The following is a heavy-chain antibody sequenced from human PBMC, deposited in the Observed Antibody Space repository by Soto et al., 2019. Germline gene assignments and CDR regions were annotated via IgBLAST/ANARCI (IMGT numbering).Heavy chain of an antibody. CDR3: ASALVGANYDFWSGYYPHNWFDP. CDR1: GGSISSSSYY. D-gene: IGHD3-3*01. J-gene: IGHJ5*02. Sequence: SETLSLTCTVSGGSISSSSYYWGWIRQPPGKGLEWIGSIYYSGSTYYNPSLKSRVTISVDTSKNQFSLKLSSVTAAGTAVYYCASALVGANYDFWSGYYPHNWFDPWGQGTLVTVSS. V-gene: IGHV4-39*01. CDR2: IYYSGST.